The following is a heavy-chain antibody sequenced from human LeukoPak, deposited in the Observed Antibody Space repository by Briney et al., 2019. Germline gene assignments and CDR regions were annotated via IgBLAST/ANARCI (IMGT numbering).Heavy chain of an antibody. J-gene: IGHJ6*02. Sequence: PRRSLRLSCAASGFTFSSYWMSWVRQAPGKGLEWVANIKQDGSEKYYVDSVKGRFTISRDNAKNSLYLQMNSLRAEDTAVYYCAREEHYDFWSGYYYYYGMDVWGQGTTVTVSS. CDR3: AREEHYDFWSGYYYYYGMDV. CDR2: IKQDGSEK. V-gene: IGHV3-7*01. D-gene: IGHD3-3*01. CDR1: GFTFSSYW.